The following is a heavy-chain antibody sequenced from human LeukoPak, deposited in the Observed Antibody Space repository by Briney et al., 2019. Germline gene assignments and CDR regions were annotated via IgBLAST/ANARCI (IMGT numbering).Heavy chain of an antibody. CDR1: GGSISSGSYY. J-gene: IGHJ3*02. CDR3: ARGARDDSSGYYTGYAFDI. CDR2: IYTSGST. V-gene: IGHV4-61*02. D-gene: IGHD3-22*01. Sequence: SQTLSLTXTVSGGSISSGSYYWSWIRQPAGKGLEWIGRIYTSGSTNYNPSLKSRVTISVDTSKNQFSLKLSSVTAADTAVYYCARGARDDSSGYYTGYAFDIWGQGTMVTVSS.